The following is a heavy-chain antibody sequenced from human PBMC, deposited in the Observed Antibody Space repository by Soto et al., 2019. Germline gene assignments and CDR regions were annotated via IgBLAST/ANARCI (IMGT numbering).Heavy chain of an antibody. CDR3: AREGPTYYDFWSGYYANWFDP. Sequence: QVQLVQSGAEVKKPGASVKVSCKASGYTFTSYGISWVRQAPGQGLEWMGWISAYNGNTNYAQKLQGRVTMTTDTSTSTAYMELRSLRSHDTAVYYCAREGPTYYDFWSGYYANWFDPWGQGTLVTVSS. J-gene: IGHJ5*02. D-gene: IGHD3-3*01. V-gene: IGHV1-18*01. CDR2: ISAYNGNT. CDR1: GYTFTSYG.